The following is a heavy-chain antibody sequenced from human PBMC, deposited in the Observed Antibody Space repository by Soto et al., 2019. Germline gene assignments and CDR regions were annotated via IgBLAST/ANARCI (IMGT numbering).Heavy chain of an antibody. V-gene: IGHV3-9*01. Sequence: GGSLRLSCAASGFTFDDYAMHWVRQAPGKGLEWVSGISWNSGSIGYADSVKGRFTISRDNAKNSLYLQMNSLRAEDTALYYCAKDIIRLRELSLYYFDYWGQGTLVTVSS. D-gene: IGHD3-16*02. CDR3: AKDIIRLRELSLYYFDY. CDR1: GFTFDDYA. CDR2: ISWNSGSI. J-gene: IGHJ4*02.